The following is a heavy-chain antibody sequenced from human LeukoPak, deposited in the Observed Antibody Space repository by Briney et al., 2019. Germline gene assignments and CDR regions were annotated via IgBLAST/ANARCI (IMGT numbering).Heavy chain of an antibody. Sequence: GGSLRLSCAASEFTLTNFWMSWVRQAPGKGLEWVANTNRDGSEKYYVDSVKGRVTISRDNAMNFLYLQLNSLRVDDTAVYYCARDSASCRGCAFDIWGQGTVVTVSS. J-gene: IGHJ3*02. CDR3: ARDSASCRGCAFDI. V-gene: IGHV3-7*01. CDR1: EFTLTNFW. D-gene: IGHD2-2*01. CDR2: TNRDGSEK.